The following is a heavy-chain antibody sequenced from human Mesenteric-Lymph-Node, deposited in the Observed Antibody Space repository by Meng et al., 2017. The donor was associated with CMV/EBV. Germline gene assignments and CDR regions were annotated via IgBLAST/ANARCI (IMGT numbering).Heavy chain of an antibody. Sequence: SETLSLTCTVSGFSISSSYYWGWIRQPPGKGLEWIASIYHSGSTHYNPSLKSRVTISVDTSKNQFSLKLSSVTAADTAVYYCARAHRWFDPWGQGTLVTVSS. V-gene: IGHV4-38-2*02. CDR3: ARAHRWFDP. J-gene: IGHJ5*02. CDR2: IYHSGST. CDR1: GFSISSSYY.